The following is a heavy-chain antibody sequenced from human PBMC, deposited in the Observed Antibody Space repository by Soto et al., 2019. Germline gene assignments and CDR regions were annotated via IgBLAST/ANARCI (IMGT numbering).Heavy chain of an antibody. CDR1: GFTFSSYW. CDR3: AREAAAGLFDY. CDR2: IKQDGSEE. J-gene: IGHJ4*02. Sequence: QTGGSLRLSCAASGFTFSSYWMSWVRQAPGKGLEWVANIKQDGSEEYYVDSVKGRFTISRDNAKNSLYLQMNSLRAEDTAVYYCAREAAAGLFDYWGQGTLVTVSS. V-gene: IGHV3-7*03. D-gene: IGHD6-13*01.